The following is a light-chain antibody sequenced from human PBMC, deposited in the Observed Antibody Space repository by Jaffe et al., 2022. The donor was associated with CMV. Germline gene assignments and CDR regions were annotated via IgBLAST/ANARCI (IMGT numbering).Light chain of an antibody. CDR2: KTS. V-gene: IGKV1-5*03. CDR1: QSISGW. Sequence: DIQMTQSPSTLSASVGDRVTITCRASQSISGWLAWYQQKPGKAPKLLIYKTSSLESGVPSRFSGSGSGTEFTLTISSLQPDDFATYYCQQYHTYFTFGPGTKVDIK. CDR3: QQYHTYFT. J-gene: IGKJ3*01.